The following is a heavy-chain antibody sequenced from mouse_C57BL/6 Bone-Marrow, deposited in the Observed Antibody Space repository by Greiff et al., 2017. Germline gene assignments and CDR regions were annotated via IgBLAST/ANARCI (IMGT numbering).Heavy chain of an antibody. D-gene: IGHD2-4*01. CDR1: GFNIKDDY. Sequence: VQLQQSGAELVRPGASVKLSCTASGFNIKDDYMHWVKQRPEQGLEWIGWIDPENGDTEYASKFQGKATITADPSSNTAYLQLSSLTSEDTAVYYCTRATLIRRRVWFAYWGQGTLVTVSA. V-gene: IGHV14-4*01. CDR3: TRATLIRRRVWFAY. CDR2: IDPENGDT. J-gene: IGHJ3*01.